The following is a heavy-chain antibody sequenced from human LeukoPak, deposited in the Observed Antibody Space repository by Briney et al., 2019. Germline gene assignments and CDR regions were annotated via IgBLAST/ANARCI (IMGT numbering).Heavy chain of an antibody. V-gene: IGHV3-23*01. D-gene: IGHD3-22*01. J-gene: IGHJ4*02. Sequence: GGSLRLSCAASGFTFSSYGMHWVRQAPGKGLEWVSGISGSGSSTYYADSVKGRFTISRDNSKNTLYLQMNSLRAEDTAVYYCAKKGRQFNYDSNTYQYYFDYWGQGTLVTVSS. CDR3: AKKGRQFNYDSNTYQYYFDY. CDR1: GFTFSSYG. CDR2: ISGSGSST.